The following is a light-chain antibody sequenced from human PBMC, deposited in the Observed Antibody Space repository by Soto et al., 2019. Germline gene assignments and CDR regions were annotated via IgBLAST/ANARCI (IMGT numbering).Light chain of an antibody. CDR2: DVS. CDR1: SSDVGGYNY. V-gene: IGLV2-11*01. CDR3: CSYAGSYTLIYV. J-gene: IGLJ1*01. Sequence: SALTQPRSVSGSPGQSVTISCTGTSSDVGGYNYVSWYQQHPGKAPKLMIYDVSKRPSGVPDRFSGSKSGNTASLTISGLQAEDEADYYCCSYAGSYTLIYVFGNGTKVTVL.